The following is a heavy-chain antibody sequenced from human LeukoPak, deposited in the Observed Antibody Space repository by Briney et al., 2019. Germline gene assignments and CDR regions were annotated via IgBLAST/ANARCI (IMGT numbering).Heavy chain of an antibody. CDR2: ISFDINNK. Sequence: GGSLRLSCAASGFTFNDFWMSWVRQAPGKGLEWVAVISFDINNKYYADSVKGRFAISRDNSKNTLYLQMNSLRPEDTAVYHCARGTGDTSSWYHDYWGQGTLVTVS. V-gene: IGHV3-30*03. J-gene: IGHJ4*02. CDR3: ARGTGDTSSWYHDY. D-gene: IGHD6-13*01. CDR1: GFTFNDFW.